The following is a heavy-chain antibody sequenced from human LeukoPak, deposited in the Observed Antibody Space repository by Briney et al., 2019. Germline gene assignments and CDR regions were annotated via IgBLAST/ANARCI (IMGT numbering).Heavy chain of an antibody. CDR3: ARVDYGGFGY. CDR2: INPDSGGT. V-gene: IGHV1-2*02. CDR1: GYTFTDYH. Sequence: ASVKVSCKASGYTFTDYHMHWVRQAPGQGLEWMGWINPDSGGTNYAQKFQGRVTMTRDTSISTVYMELSRLRSDDTAVYYCARVDYGGFGYWGQGTLVTVSS. J-gene: IGHJ4*02. D-gene: IGHD4-23*01.